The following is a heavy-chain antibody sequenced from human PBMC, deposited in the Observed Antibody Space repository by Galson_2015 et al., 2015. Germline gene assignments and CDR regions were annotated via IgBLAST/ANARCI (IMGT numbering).Heavy chain of an antibody. Sequence: SVKVSCKASGGTFSSYAISWVRQAPGQGLEWMGRIIPILGIANYAQKFQGRVTITADKSTSTAYMELSSLRSEDTAVYYCARPFRYSSSGISHAFGIWGQGTMVTVSS. V-gene: IGHV1-69*04. CDR1: GGTFSSYA. J-gene: IGHJ3*02. D-gene: IGHD6-6*01. CDR2: IIPILGIA. CDR3: ARPFRYSSSGISHAFGI.